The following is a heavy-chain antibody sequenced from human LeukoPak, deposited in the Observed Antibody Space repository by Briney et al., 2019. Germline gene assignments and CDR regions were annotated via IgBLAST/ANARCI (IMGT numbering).Heavy chain of an antibody. CDR1: GFTFSSYG. V-gene: IGHV3-23*01. Sequence: GSLRLSCAASGFTFSSYGMSWVRQAPGKGLEWVSAISGSGGSTYYADSVKGRFTISRDNSKNTLYLQMNSLRAEDTAVYYCAKTRGRWLQGTYAFDIWGQGTMVTVSS. D-gene: IGHD5-24*01. J-gene: IGHJ3*02. CDR2: ISGSGGST. CDR3: AKTRGRWLQGTYAFDI.